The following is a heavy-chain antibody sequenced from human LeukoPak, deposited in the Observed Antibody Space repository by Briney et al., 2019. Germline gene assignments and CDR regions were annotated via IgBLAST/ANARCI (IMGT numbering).Heavy chain of an antibody. CDR1: GYTFTSYG. V-gene: IGHV1-18*01. CDR2: ISADNGNT. CDR3: ARVSYDSSGYYHDPY. J-gene: IGHJ4*02. Sequence: GASVKVSCKASGYTFTSYGISWVRQAPGQGLEWMGWISADNGNTKYTQKLQGRVTMTTDTSTSTAYMELRSLRSDDTAVYYCARVSYDSSGYYHDPYWGQGTLVIVSS. D-gene: IGHD3-22*01.